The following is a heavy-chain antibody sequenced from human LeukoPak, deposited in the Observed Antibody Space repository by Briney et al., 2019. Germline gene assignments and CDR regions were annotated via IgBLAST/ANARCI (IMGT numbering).Heavy chain of an antibody. D-gene: IGHD2-2*01. Sequence: GASVKVSCKASGYTFTSYYMHWVRQAPGQGLEWMGIINPSGGSTSYAQKFQGRVTMTRDTSTTTAYMELRSLRSDDTAVYYCARDSSGYCSSTSCSYYYYYMDVWGKGTTVTVSS. V-gene: IGHV1-46*01. CDR1: GYTFTSYY. CDR3: ARDSSGYCSSTSCSYYYYYMDV. J-gene: IGHJ6*03. CDR2: INPSGGST.